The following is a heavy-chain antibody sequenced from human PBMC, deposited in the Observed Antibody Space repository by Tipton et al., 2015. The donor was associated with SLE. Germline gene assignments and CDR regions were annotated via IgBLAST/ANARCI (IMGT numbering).Heavy chain of an antibody. Sequence: RSLRLSCAASGFTFSSYGMHWVRQAPGKGLEWVAVIWFDGSNKYYADSVKGRFTISRDNSKNTLYLQMNSLRAEDTAVYYCARAGEGRITIFGVVIGYMDVWGKGSTVTVSS. D-gene: IGHD3-3*01. V-gene: IGHV3-33*01. CDR1: GFTFSSYG. CDR2: IWFDGSNK. J-gene: IGHJ6*03. CDR3: ARAGEGRITIFGVVIGYMDV.